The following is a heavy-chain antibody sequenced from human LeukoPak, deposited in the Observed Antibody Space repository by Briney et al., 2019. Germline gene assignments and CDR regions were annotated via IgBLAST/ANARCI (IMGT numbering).Heavy chain of an antibody. CDR1: GGSISSGTYY. J-gene: IGHJ6*03. CDR2: IYSSGST. D-gene: IGHD1-26*01. Sequence: PSQTLSLTCTVSGGSISSGTYYWSWIRQPAGMGLEWIGRIYSSGSTNYNPSLKSRVTISVDTSQKQFSLKPSSVTAADTALCFRARGTRVVGATGYYYYYMDVWGKGTTVTVSS. CDR3: ARGTRVVGATGYYYYYMDV. V-gene: IGHV4-61*02.